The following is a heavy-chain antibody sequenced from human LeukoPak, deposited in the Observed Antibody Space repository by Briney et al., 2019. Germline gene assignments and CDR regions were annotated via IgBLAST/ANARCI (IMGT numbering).Heavy chain of an antibody. CDR1: GFTFSSHA. Sequence: QPGGSLRLSCAASGFTFSSHAMHWVRQAPGRGLEYVSAISSNGGSTYYANSVKGRFTISRDNSKNTLYLQMGSLRAEDMAVYYCARDGYSGYAFDIWGQGTMVTVSS. CDR2: ISSNGGST. J-gene: IGHJ3*02. CDR3: ARDGYSGYAFDI. D-gene: IGHD5-12*01. V-gene: IGHV3-64*01.